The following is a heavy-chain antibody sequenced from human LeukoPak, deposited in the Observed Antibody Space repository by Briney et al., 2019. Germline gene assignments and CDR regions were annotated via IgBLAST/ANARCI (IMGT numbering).Heavy chain of an antibody. CDR2: INPSGGST. CDR1: GYTFTSYY. V-gene: IGHV1-46*01. CDR3: ASSPYYYYGMDV. Sequence: ASVRVSCKASGYTFTSYYMHWVRQAPGQGLEWMGIINPSGGSTSYAQKFQGRVTMTRDTSTSTVYMELSSLRSEDTAVYYCASSPYYYYGMDVWGQGTTVTVSS. J-gene: IGHJ6*02.